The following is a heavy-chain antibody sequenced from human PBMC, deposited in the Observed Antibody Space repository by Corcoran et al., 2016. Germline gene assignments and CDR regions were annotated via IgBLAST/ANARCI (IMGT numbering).Heavy chain of an antibody. CDR1: GGSFNGYY. V-gene: IGHV4-34*01. CDR3: ARGSPSLVLWFGEYGMDV. D-gene: IGHD3-10*01. Sequence: QVQLQQWGAGLLKPSETLSLTCAVYGGSFNGYYWSWIRQPPGKGLEWIGEINHSGSTNYNPSLKSRVTISVDTSKNQFSLKLSSVTAADTAVYYCARGSPSLVLWFGEYGMDVWGQGTTVTVSS. J-gene: IGHJ6*02. CDR2: INHSGST.